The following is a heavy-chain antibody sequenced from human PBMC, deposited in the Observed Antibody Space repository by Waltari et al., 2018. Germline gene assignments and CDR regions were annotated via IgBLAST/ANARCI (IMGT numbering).Heavy chain of an antibody. CDR1: GGSFSCYY. D-gene: IGHD5-18*01. V-gene: IGHV4-34*01. J-gene: IGHJ4*02. CDR2: INHRGST. CDR3: ARNGYSYGYCDY. Sequence: QVQLQQWGAGLLKPSETLSLTCAVYGGSFSCYYWRWTRQPPGKGLEWTGEINHRGSTNYNPALKSRVTISVDTSKNQFSLKLSSVTAGDTGVYYCARNGYSYGYCDYWGQGTLVTVSS.